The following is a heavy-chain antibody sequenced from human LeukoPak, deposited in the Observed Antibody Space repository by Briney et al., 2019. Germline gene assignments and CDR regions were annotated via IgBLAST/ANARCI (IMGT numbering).Heavy chain of an antibody. V-gene: IGHV3-30*04. J-gene: IGHJ3*02. CDR1: GFTFSIYT. CDR3: ARGPSARFFGVAKGAFDI. D-gene: IGHD3-3*01. Sequence: GRSLRLSCAALGFTFSIYTMHWVRQAPGKGLEWVAVISYDGSNRYYADSVKGRFTLYRDTSKNTLYLQMNSLSAEDTAVYYCARGPSARFFGVAKGAFDIWGQGTMVTVSS. CDR2: ISYDGSNR.